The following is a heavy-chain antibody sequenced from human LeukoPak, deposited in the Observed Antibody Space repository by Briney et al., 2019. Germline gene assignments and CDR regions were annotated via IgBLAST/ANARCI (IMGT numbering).Heavy chain of an antibody. Sequence: QLGGSLRLSCAASGFTFSNFAMNWVRQTPGKGLEWVSAISGSGDRTYYPDFVKGRFTISRDNSRNTVYLHIASLRAEDTAVYFCAKDHVGFSSILPAEYFQHWGQGTLVTVSS. D-gene: IGHD6-13*01. V-gene: IGHV3-23*01. CDR2: ISGSGDRT. CDR3: AKDHVGFSSILPAEYFQH. J-gene: IGHJ1*01. CDR1: GFTFSNFA.